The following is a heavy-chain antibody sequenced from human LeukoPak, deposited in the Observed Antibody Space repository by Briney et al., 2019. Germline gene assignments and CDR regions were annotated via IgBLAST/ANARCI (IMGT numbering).Heavy chain of an antibody. J-gene: IGHJ5*02. Sequence: GGSLRLSCAASGFTFSTYSMNWVRQAPGKGLEWVSSISSSSSYMYYADSVKGRFTISRDNAKNSLYLQMNSLRAEDAAVYYCARVLTAPHDGAWGQGTLVTVSS. CDR3: ARVLTAPHDGA. D-gene: IGHD1-1*01. CDR2: ISSSSSYM. V-gene: IGHV3-21*01. CDR1: GFTFSTYS.